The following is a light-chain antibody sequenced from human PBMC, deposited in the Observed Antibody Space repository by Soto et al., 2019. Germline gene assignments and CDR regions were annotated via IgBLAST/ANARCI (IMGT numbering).Light chain of an antibody. CDR3: SSYTSSSSLV. J-gene: IGLJ1*01. V-gene: IGLV2-14*01. CDR2: EVS. CDR1: SSDVGGYNY. Sequence: QSVLTQPASVAGSPGRSITISCTGTSSDVGGYNYGSWYQQHPGKAPKLMIYEVSNRPSGVSNRSSGSKSGNTASLTISGLQAEDEADYYCSSYTSSSSLVFGTGTKVTVL.